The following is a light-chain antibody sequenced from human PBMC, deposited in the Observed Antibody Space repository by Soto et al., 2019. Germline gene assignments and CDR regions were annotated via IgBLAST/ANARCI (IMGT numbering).Light chain of an antibody. CDR3: QQYNPYSPWT. CDR2: KAS. Sequence: DIQMTQSPPTLSASVGGRLTISCRASQSITGWLAWFQQKPRKAPKLLXSKASKLESGVPSRFSGSGSGTDFTLTISGLQPHDFATYYCQQYNPYSPWTFGQGTKVDIK. CDR1: QSITGW. V-gene: IGKV1-5*03. J-gene: IGKJ1*01.